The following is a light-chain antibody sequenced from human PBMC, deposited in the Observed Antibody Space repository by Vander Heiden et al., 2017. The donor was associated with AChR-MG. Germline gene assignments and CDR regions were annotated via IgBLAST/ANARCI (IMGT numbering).Light chain of an antibody. CDR1: QGISSY. J-gene: IGKJ3*01. CDR2: AAS. Sequence: AIRMTQSPSSFSASTGDRVTITCRASQGISSYLAWYQQKPGKAPKLLIYAASTVQSGVPSRFSGSGSGTDFTLTISCLQSEDFATYYCQQYYSYPPLFTFGPGTKVDIK. CDR3: QQYYSYPPLFT. V-gene: IGKV1-8*01.